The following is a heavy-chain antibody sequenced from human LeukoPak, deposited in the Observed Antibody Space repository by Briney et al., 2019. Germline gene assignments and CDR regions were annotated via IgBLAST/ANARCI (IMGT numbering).Heavy chain of an antibody. CDR2: INPNSGAT. D-gene: IGHD2-2*01. Sequence: ASVKVSCKSSGYTFIDYYIHWVRQAPGQGLEWMGWINPNSGATKYAQKFQGRVAMTRDTSINTAYMDLTNLRSDDTAIFYCARVKKLMPEFEFWGQGTLVTVSS. V-gene: IGHV1-2*02. CDR1: GYTFIDYY. CDR3: ARVKKLMPEFEF. J-gene: IGHJ4*02.